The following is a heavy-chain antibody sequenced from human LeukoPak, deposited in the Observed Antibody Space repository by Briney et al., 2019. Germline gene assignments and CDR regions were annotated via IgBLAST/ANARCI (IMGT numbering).Heavy chain of an antibody. Sequence: GGSLRLSCAASGFTFSAFAMTWVRQAPGKGLEWVSAISGSGSSTYYADSVKGRFTISRDNSKNTLYLQMNSLRAEDTAVYYCAKDRGDVDYDILTGYYLGYYFDYWGQGTLVTVSS. D-gene: IGHD3-9*01. J-gene: IGHJ4*02. CDR2: ISGSGSST. CDR1: GFTFSAFA. CDR3: AKDRGDVDYDILTGYYLGYYFDY. V-gene: IGHV3-23*01.